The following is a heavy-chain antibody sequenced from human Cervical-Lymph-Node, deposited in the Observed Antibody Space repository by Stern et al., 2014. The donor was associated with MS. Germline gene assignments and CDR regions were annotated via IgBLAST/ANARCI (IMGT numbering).Heavy chain of an antibody. V-gene: IGHV1-2*02. Sequence: QVQLVQSGAEVKKPGASVKVSCKASGYTFTAYYMHWVRQAPGQGLAWMEWIDPNSGGTKSAQNFQGRVTMTRDTSISTFYMELSGLTSDDTAVFYCARERHSMDVWGQGTTVTVSS. CDR2: IDPNSGGT. CDR1: GYTFTAYY. CDR3: ARERHSMDV. J-gene: IGHJ6*02.